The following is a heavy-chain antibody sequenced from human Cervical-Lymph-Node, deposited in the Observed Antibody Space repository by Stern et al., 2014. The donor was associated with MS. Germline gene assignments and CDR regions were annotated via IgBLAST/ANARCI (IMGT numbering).Heavy chain of an antibody. CDR3: ARGDCFSYFFDS. J-gene: IGHJ4*02. D-gene: IGHD2-21*02. CDR2: LDWYGDK. V-gene: IGHV2-70*01. CDR1: GFSLSTSGVC. Sequence: ESGPALVKPRQTLTLTCTFSGFSLSTSGVCVSWIRQPPGKALEWLGILDWYGDKYYSTSLKTRLAVSKDDSKNQVVLTMASMGPVDTATYFCARGDCFSYFFDSWGQGTLVTVSS.